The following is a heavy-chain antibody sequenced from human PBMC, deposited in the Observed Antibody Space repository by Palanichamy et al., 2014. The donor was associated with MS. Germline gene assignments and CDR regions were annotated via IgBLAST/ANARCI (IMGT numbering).Heavy chain of an antibody. D-gene: IGHD3-3*01. CDR1: GYTFSTYW. V-gene: IGHV5-51*01. Sequence: DVQLVQSGAEVKKPGESLKISCKGSGYTFSTYWIGWVRQMPGKGLEWMGIIYPGDSTARYNPSFQGQVTISVDKSISAAYLQWSSLKASDTAMYYCSRHTDSGVGVLGEYWGQGTLVTVSS. J-gene: IGHJ4*02. CDR3: SRHTDSGVGVLGEY. CDR2: IYPGDSTA.